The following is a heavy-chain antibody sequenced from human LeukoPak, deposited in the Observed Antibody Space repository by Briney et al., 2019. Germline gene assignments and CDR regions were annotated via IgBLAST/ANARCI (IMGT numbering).Heavy chain of an antibody. J-gene: IGHJ4*02. CDR1: GFTFSTYW. V-gene: IGHV3-7*03. Sequence: GGSLRLSCAASGFTFSTYWMTWVRQAPGKGLQWVANVAQDETQKYYVDSVKGRFIISRDNTKNALYLQMNSLRAEDTAVYYCAKGPGNWIANFDYWGQGTLVTVSS. CDR3: AKGPGNWIANFDY. CDR2: VAQDETQK. D-gene: IGHD1-20*01.